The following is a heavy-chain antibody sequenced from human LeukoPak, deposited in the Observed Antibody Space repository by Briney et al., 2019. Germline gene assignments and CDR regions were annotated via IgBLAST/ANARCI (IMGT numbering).Heavy chain of an antibody. CDR1: GFTFSTYE. CDR2: IRYDGSNK. CDR3: AKVGRTFDY. J-gene: IGHJ4*02. V-gene: IGHV3-30*02. Sequence: GGSLRLSCAASGFTFSTYEINWVRQAPGKGLEWVAFIRYDGSNKYYADSVKGRFTISRDNSKNTLYLQMNSLRAEDTAVYYCAKVGRTFDYWGQGALVTVSS. D-gene: IGHD1-7*01.